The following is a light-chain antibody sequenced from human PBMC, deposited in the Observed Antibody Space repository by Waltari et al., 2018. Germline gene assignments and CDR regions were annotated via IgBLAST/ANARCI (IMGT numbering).Light chain of an antibody. V-gene: IGLV2-8*01. CDR1: SSDVRAYNY. J-gene: IGLJ1*01. CDR3: ISYAGNNKYV. Sequence: QSALTQPPSASGSPGQSVTISCTGTSSDVRAYNYVSWYQQYPDKAPKLMIYEVTKRPSGVPDRFSGSKSGNTASLTVSGLQAEDEADYYCISYAGNNKYVLGAGTKVTVL. CDR2: EVT.